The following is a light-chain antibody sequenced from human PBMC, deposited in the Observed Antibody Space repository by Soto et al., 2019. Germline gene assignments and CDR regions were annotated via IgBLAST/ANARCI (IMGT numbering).Light chain of an antibody. V-gene: IGKV1-6*01. Sequence: AIQMTQSPSSLSASVGDRVTITCRASQGIRNDLGWYQQKPGKAPNLLIYDASSLETGVPSRFSGSGSGTEFSLTITSLQPDDFATYYCQQYNSYSPETFGQGTKVDIK. CDR3: QQYNSYSPET. CDR1: QGIRND. J-gene: IGKJ1*01. CDR2: DAS.